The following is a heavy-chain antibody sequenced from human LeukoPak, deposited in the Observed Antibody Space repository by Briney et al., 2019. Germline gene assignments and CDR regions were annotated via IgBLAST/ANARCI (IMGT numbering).Heavy chain of an antibody. CDR3: SKGSGSGSYYPPYYFDY. V-gene: IGHV3-23*01. CDR2: ISGSGDST. D-gene: IGHD3-10*01. J-gene: IGHJ4*02. Sequence: EGSLRLSCAASGFTFSSYGMHWVRQAPGKGLEWVSAISGSGDSTYYADSVKGRFTISRDNSKNTLYLQMNSLRAEDTALYYCSKGSGSGSYYPPYYFDYWGQGTLVTVSS. CDR1: GFTFSSYG.